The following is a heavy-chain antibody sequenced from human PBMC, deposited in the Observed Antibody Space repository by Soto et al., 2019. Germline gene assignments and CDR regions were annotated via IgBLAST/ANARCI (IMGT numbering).Heavy chain of an antibody. V-gene: IGHV4-34*01. D-gene: IGHD4-17*01. CDR1: GGSFSDHY. J-gene: IGHJ6*04. CDR3: ARVNYGDYYYGMDV. Sequence: QVQLQQWGAGLLKASETLSLTCAVYGGSFSDHYWSWIRQSPGKGLEWIGEISHRGSPNYNPSLKSRVTISVDTSKNQFSLTLSSVTAADTALYYCARVNYGDYYYGMDVWGEGTTVTVSS. CDR2: ISHRGSP.